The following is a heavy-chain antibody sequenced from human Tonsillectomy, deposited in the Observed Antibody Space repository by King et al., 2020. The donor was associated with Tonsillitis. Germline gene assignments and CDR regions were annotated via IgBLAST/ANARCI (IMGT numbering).Heavy chain of an antibody. V-gene: IGHV5-51*01. D-gene: IGHD5-24*01. J-gene: IGHJ4*02. Sequence: VQLVQSGAEVKKPGDSLKISCKGAGYSFTTYWIAWGRQMPGKGLEWMGFIYPGDSDTRYSPSFPGQVPISADKSLSTAYLQWSSLKASDTAMYYCARTDGYNLSDYWGQGTLVTVSS. CDR3: ARTDGYNLSDY. CDR1: GYSFTTYW. CDR2: IYPGDSDT.